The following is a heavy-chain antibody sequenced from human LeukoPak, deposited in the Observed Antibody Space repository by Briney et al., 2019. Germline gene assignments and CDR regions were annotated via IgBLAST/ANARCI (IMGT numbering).Heavy chain of an antibody. CDR1: GFTFSSYA. D-gene: IGHD6-13*01. V-gene: IGHV3-30-3*01. CDR2: ISYDGSNK. CDR3: AMGGYSSSANPYYYYYGMDV. J-gene: IGHJ6*02. Sequence: GGSLRFSCAASGFTFSSYAMHWVRQAPGKGLEWVAVISYDGSNKYYADSVKGRFTISRDNSKNTLYLQMNSLRAEDTAVYYCAMGGYSSSANPYYYYYGMDVWGQGTTVTVSS.